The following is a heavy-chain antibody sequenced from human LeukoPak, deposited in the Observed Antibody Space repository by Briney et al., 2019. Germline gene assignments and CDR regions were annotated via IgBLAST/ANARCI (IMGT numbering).Heavy chain of an antibody. CDR1: GGSISSDGYY. CDR2: IYYSGST. CDR3: ARGYCRGGSCRFDP. V-gene: IGHV4-31*03. J-gene: IGHJ5*02. D-gene: IGHD2-15*01. Sequence: SETLSLTCTVSGGSISSDGYYWNWIRQHPGKGLEWIGYIYYSGSTYYNPSLKSRVTISVDTSKNQFSLKLSSVTAADTAVYYCARGYCRGGSCRFDPWGQGTLVTVSS.